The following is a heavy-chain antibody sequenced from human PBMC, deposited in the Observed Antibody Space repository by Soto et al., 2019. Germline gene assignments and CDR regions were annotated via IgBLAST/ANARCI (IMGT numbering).Heavy chain of an antibody. D-gene: IGHD3-3*01. V-gene: IGHV3-30*04. CDR2: ISYDGRNT. Sequence: PCGTLRLSCAASGFTFSSYAMHWVPQPPGKXLEWVAVISYDGRNTYYADSVKGRFTISRDKSKTTLYLQMNSLRAEDTAVYYCAREFGVVIIGDYYYGMDVWGQGTTVTVSS. CDR1: GFTFSSYA. J-gene: IGHJ6*02. CDR3: AREFGVVIIGDYYYGMDV.